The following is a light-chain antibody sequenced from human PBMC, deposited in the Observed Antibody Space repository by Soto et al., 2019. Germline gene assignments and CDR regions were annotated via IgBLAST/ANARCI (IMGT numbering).Light chain of an antibody. V-gene: IGKV3D-20*02. CDR1: PTVNSRD. J-gene: IGKJ5*01. CDR3: QQRSNWPPSIT. CDR2: SAS. Sequence: EIFLTQSPGTVSLSPWEIATLPCRASPTVNSRDLAWYQQKPGQSPRLLIYSASSRATGIPDRFSGSGSGPDFTLTISSLEPEDFAVYYCQQRSNWPPSITFGQGTRLEI.